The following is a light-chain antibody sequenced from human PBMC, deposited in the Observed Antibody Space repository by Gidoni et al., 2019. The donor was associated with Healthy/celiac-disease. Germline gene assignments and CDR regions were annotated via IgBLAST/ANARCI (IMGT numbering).Light chain of an antibody. Sequence: EIVLTQSPATLSLSPGERATLSCRASQSVSSYLAWYQQKPGQAPRLLIYDASNRATGITARFRGSGSGTDVTLTISSLEPEDFAVYYCPQRSNWPWTFGQGTKVEIK. V-gene: IGKV3-11*01. CDR1: QSVSSY. CDR2: DAS. J-gene: IGKJ1*01. CDR3: PQRSNWPWT.